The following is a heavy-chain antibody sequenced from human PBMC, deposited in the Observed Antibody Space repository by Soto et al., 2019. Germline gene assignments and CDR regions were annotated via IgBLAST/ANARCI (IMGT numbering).Heavy chain of an antibody. Sequence: QVQLQESGPGLVKPSQTLSLTCTVSGGSISSGGYYWSWIRQHPGKCLEWIGSIYYSAGTYYNPSLKRRVAMSVDTSKNQFSLRLSSVTAADTAVYYCARGGPDSSHYVFRYYYGMDVWGQGTTVTVSS. V-gene: IGHV4-31*03. CDR3: ARGGPDSSHYVFRYYYGMDV. J-gene: IGHJ6*02. CDR1: GGSISSGGYY. CDR2: IYYSAGT. D-gene: IGHD6-19*01.